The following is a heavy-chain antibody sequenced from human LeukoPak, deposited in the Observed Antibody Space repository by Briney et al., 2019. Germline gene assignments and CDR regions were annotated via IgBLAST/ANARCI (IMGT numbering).Heavy chain of an antibody. CDR2: IIPIFGTA. CDR1: GGTFSIYA. D-gene: IGHD6-13*01. Sequence: SVNVSCTASGGTFSIYAISWVRQAPGQGLEWMGGIIPIFGTANYAQKFQGRVTITADESTSTAYMELSSLRSEDTAVYYCARARRFSSLHFDYWGQGTLVTVSS. V-gene: IGHV1-69*13. J-gene: IGHJ4*02. CDR3: ARARRFSSLHFDY.